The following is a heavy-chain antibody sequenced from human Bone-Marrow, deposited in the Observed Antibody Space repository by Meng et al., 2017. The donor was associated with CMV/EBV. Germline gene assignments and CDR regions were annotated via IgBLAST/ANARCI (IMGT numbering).Heavy chain of an antibody. J-gene: IGHJ6*02. CDR3: ARIVGATLYYYHGMDV. CDR1: GGSISSSSYY. Sequence: GSLRLSCTVSGGSISSSSYYWGWIRQPPGKGLEWIGSIYYSGSTYYNPSLKSRVTISVDTSKNQFSLKLSSVTAADTAVYYCARIVGATLYYYHGMDVWGQGTTVTVSS. V-gene: IGHV4-39*07. D-gene: IGHD1-26*01. CDR2: IYYSGST.